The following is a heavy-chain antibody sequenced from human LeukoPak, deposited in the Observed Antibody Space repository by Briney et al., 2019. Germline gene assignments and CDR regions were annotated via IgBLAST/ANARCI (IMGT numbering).Heavy chain of an antibody. Sequence: GGSLRLSCAASGFTFDDYGMSWVRQAPGKGLEWVSSISSSSSYIYYADSVKGRFTISRDNAKNSLYLQMNSLRAEDTAVYYCARDLYLGIAPYWGQGTLVTVSS. J-gene: IGHJ4*02. CDR3: ARDLYLGIAPY. CDR1: GFTFDDYG. D-gene: IGHD6-13*01. V-gene: IGHV3-21*01. CDR2: ISSSSSYI.